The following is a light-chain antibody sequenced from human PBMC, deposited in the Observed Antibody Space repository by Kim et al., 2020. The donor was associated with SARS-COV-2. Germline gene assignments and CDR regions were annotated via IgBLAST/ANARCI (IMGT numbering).Light chain of an antibody. Sequence: SYELTQPPSVSVAPGKTARITCGGNNIGSKSVHXYQQKPGQAPVVVIYYDSDRPSGIPERFSGSNSGNTATLTISRVEAGDEADYYCQVWDSSSDHPVFG. CDR3: QVWDSSSDHPV. CDR1: NIGSKS. CDR2: YDS. J-gene: IGLJ2*01. V-gene: IGLV3-21*04.